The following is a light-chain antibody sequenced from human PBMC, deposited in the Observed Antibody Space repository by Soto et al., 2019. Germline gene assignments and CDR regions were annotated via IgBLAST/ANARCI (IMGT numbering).Light chain of an antibody. J-gene: IGLJ1*01. CDR3: QSFDSSLRVYV. Sequence: QSALTQPPSASGSPGQSVAISCTGTSSDVGGYNYVSWYQQHPGKAPKLMIYEVNKRPSGVPDRFSGSKSGNTASLTVSGLQAEDEADYYCQSFDSSLRVYVFGSGTKLTVL. V-gene: IGLV2-8*01. CDR1: SSDVGGYNY. CDR2: EVN.